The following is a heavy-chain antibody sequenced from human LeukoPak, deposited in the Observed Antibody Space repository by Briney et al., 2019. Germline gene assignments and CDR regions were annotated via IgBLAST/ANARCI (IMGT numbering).Heavy chain of an antibody. V-gene: IGHV1-46*01. Sequence: GASAKVSCKASGYTFTSYYIHRVRQDPGQGLEWMGIINPSGGSTNYAQKFQGRVTVTRDMSTSTVYMELSSLRSEDTAVYYCARGAIVVVTNFDYWGQGTLVTVSS. CDR1: GYTFTSYY. D-gene: IGHD2-21*02. CDR3: ARGAIVVVTNFDY. J-gene: IGHJ4*02. CDR2: INPSGGST.